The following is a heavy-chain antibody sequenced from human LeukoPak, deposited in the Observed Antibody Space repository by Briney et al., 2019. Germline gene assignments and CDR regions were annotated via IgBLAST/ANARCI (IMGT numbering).Heavy chain of an antibody. J-gene: IGHJ4*02. CDR1: GYTFTGYY. CDR2: INPNSGET. Sequence: ASVKVSCKASGYTFTGYYIHWVRQAPGQGLDWMGRINPNSGETNYAQKFQGRVTMTRDTSITTAYMELSRLRSDDRAVYYCARDGIPIAAAYFDYWGQGTLVTVSS. D-gene: IGHD6-13*01. V-gene: IGHV1-2*06. CDR3: ARDGIPIAAAYFDY.